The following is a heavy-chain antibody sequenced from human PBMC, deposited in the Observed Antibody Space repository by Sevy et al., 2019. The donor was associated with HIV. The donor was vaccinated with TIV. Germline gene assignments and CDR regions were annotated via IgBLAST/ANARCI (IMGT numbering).Heavy chain of an antibody. CDR3: ARGQLLQFLEWPSYGLDV. CDR2: INSHGTIR. CDR1: GFTFSNHC. J-gene: IGHJ6*02. V-gene: IGHV3-74*01. Sequence: GGSLRLSCAVSGFTFSNHCMFWVRQAPGKGLVWVSHINSHGTIRNYADSVKGRFPISRDNTKNTIYLQMNSLRAEDRAVYYCARGQLLQFLEWPSYGLDVWGQGTTVTVS. D-gene: IGHD3-3*01.